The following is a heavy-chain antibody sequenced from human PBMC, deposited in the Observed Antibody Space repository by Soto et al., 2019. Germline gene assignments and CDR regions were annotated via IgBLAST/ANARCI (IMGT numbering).Heavy chain of an antibody. J-gene: IGHJ4*02. D-gene: IGHD4-17*01. CDR3: VKDALTTVAYYFDC. V-gene: IGHV3-9*01. Sequence: PGGSLSLTCEVSGFRFDDNGKHWVRQAPGKGLEWIAGISRDSRSISYGASMKRRFTISRDNAKNSLYLQLNSLRADDTAVYYGVKDALTTVAYYFDCWGQGALVTVAS. CDR1: GFRFDDNG. CDR2: ISRDSRSI.